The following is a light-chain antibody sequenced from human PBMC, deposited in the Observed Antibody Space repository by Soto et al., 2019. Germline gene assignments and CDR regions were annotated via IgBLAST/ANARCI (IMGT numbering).Light chain of an antibody. J-gene: IGKJ4*01. CDR2: AAS. CDR3: QQLNSYPLT. CDR1: QGISSY. V-gene: IGKV1-9*01. Sequence: DIQLTQSPSFLSASVGDRVTITCRASQGISSYLAWYQQKPGKAPKLLIYAASTLKSGVPSRFSGSGSGKEFTLTISSLQPEDFASYYCQQLNSYPLTFRGGTKVEIK.